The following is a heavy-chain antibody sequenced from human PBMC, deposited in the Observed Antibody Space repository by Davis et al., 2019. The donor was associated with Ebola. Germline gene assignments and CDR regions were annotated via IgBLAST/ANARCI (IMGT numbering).Heavy chain of an antibody. CDR1: GGSISSSNW. D-gene: IGHD2-15*01. CDR2: IYHSGST. V-gene: IGHV4-4*02. Sequence: SETLSLTCAVSGGSISSSNWWSWVRQPPGKGLEWFGEIYHSGSTNYNPSLKSRVTISVDKSKNQFSLKLSSVTAADTAVYYCARVGVVVAAETIYYYYGMDVWGQGTTVTVSS. CDR3: ARVGVVVAAETIYYYYGMDV. J-gene: IGHJ6*02.